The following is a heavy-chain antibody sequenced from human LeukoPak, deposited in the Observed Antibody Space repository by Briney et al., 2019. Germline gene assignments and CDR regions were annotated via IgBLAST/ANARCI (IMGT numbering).Heavy chain of an antibody. Sequence: GGSLRLSCAASGFYFSTYSIDWVRQAPGKGLEWVSYISSSSSNIYHADSVKGRFTISRDNAKNSLHLQMNSLRAEDTAVYYCARVGRSGWTVDYWGQGTLVTVSS. CDR3: ARVGRSGWTVDY. V-gene: IGHV3-48*04. CDR2: ISSSSSNI. CDR1: GFYFSTYS. J-gene: IGHJ4*02. D-gene: IGHD6-19*01.